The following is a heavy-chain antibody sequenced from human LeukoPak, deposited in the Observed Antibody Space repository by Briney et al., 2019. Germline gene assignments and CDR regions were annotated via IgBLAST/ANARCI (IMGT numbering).Heavy chain of an antibody. Sequence: PSETLSLTCTVSGGSISSSLYHWGWIRQSPGKNLEWLGSIYYTGTTHYNPSLKSRVTISVDTSKNQFSLNLRSVTAADTAVYFCARQEIGLRSFDPWGQGTLVTVSS. V-gene: IGHV4-39*01. CDR2: IYYTGTT. CDR3: ARQEIGLRSFDP. J-gene: IGHJ5*02. CDR1: GGSISSSLYH. D-gene: IGHD3/OR15-3a*01.